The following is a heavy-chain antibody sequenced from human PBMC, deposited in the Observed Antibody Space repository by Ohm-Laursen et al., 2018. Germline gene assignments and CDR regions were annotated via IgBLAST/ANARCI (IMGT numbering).Heavy chain of an antibody. V-gene: IGHV1-2*02. J-gene: IGHJ4*02. D-gene: IGHD4-17*01. Sequence: GASVKVSCKASGYTFTGYYIHWVRQAPGQGLEWLGWINPNSGDTNYARKFQGRVTMTSDTSITTAYMEVSSLTSDDTAVYYCARHSTVDYWGQGTLVTVSS. CDR3: ARHSTVDY. CDR2: INPNSGDT. CDR1: GYTFTGYY.